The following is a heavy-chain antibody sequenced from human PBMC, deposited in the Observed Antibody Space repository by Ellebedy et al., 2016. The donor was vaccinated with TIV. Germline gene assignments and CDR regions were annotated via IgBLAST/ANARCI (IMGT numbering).Heavy chain of an antibody. CDR2: IYSGGST. CDR1: GFTVSSNY. CDR3: AKFSSAAGPLGY. V-gene: IGHV3-53*01. Sequence: GESLKISCAASGFTVSSNYMSWVRQAPGKGLEWVSVIYSGGSTYYADSVKGRFTISRDNSKNTLYLQMNSLRAEDTAVYYCAKFSSAAGPLGYWGQGTLVTVSS. J-gene: IGHJ4*02. D-gene: IGHD6-13*01.